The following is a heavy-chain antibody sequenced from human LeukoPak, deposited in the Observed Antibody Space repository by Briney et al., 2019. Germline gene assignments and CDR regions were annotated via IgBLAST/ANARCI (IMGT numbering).Heavy chain of an antibody. V-gene: IGHV4-38-2*02. J-gene: IGHJ5*02. CDR3: ARVPHSSSSEWFDP. Sequence: PSETLSLTCTVSGYSISSGYYWGWIRQPPGKGLEWIGSIYHSGSTYYNPSLKSRATISVDTSKNHFSLKLRSVTAADTAVYYCARVPHSSSSEWFDPWGQGTLVTVSS. CDR2: IYHSGST. CDR1: GYSISSGYY. D-gene: IGHD6-6*01.